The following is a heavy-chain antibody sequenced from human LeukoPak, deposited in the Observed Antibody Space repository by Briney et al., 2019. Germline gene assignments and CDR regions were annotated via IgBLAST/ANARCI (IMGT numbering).Heavy chain of an antibody. CDR2: ISYSGSYI. CDR3: ARGAYGDGYYFDS. V-gene: IGHV3-21*01. D-gene: IGHD4-17*01. J-gene: IGHJ4*02. CDR1: GFTFSSYT. Sequence: PGGSLRLSCAASGFTFSSYTMNWVRQAPGKGLEWASSISYSGSYIYYADSVKGRFTISRDNAENSLYLQMNSLRAEDTAVYYCARGAYGDGYYFDSWGQGTLVTVSS.